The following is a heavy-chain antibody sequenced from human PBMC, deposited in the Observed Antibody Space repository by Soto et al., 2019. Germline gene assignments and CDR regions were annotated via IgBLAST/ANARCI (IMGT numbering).Heavy chain of an antibody. V-gene: IGHV1-69*01. CDR3: AKDVGFQQHLFVFDL. CDR2: IIPVFQTA. CDR1: GGLFSSYP. D-gene: IGHD3-10*02. J-gene: IGHJ4*02. Sequence: QEQLVQSGAEVKKPGSSVKVSCKASGGLFSSYPISWVRQVPGQGLEWMGGIIPVFQTAYYTQRFQGRVTITADESTNTAYMELSSLRSEDTAIYYCAKDVGFQQHLFVFDLWGQGTLVTVSS.